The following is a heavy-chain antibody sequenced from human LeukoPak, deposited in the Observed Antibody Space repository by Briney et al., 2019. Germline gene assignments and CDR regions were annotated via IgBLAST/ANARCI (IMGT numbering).Heavy chain of an antibody. D-gene: IGHD3-10*01. CDR1: GGSISSYY. J-gene: IGHJ5*02. Sequence: SETLSLTCTVSGGSISSYYWSWIRQPPGKGLEWIGYIYYSGSTNYNPSLKSRVPISVDTSKTQFSLKLSSVTAADTAVYYCAGGITMVRGVISWFDPWGQGTLVTVSS. CDR2: IYYSGST. CDR3: AGGITMVRGVISWFDP. V-gene: IGHV4-59*01.